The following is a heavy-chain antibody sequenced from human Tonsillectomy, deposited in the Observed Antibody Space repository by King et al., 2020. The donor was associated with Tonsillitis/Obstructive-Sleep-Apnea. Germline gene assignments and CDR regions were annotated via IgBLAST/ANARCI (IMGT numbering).Heavy chain of an antibody. Sequence: VQLVESGGGLVQPGGSLRLSCAASGFTFSSYLMHWVRQAPGKGLVWVSHINSDGSSTIYADSVKGRFTISRDNAKKTLYLQMDSLRAEDTAVYYCARAGQDVWFGDFTSDWYFDLWGRGTLVTVSS. CDR2: INSDGSST. CDR3: ARAGQDVWFGDFTSDWYFDL. D-gene: IGHD3-10*01. J-gene: IGHJ2*01. CDR1: GFTFSSYL. V-gene: IGHV3-74*01.